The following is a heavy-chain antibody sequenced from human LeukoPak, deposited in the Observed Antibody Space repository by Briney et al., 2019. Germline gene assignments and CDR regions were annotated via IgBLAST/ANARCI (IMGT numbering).Heavy chain of an antibody. CDR3: ARGTYNTSPPDL. D-gene: IGHD1-14*01. CDR1: GVSIRSNY. CDR2: IYYTGST. J-gene: IGHJ3*01. Sequence: PSETLSLTCTVSGVSIRSNYWSWVRQPPGKGLEWVGYIYYTGSTKYNPSLKSRVTISVDTSRSQISLKLSSVTAADTAVYYCARGTYNTSPPDLWGQGTMVTVSS. V-gene: IGHV4-59*01.